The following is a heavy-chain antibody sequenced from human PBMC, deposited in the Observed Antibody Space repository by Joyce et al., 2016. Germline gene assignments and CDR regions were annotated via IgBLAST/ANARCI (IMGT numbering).Heavy chain of an antibody. CDR3: VRDQYYYDSSGSSFAV. CDR1: GFNFSNYW. J-gene: IGHJ4*02. D-gene: IGHD3-22*01. CDR2: IKQDGSEK. Sequence: EVQLVESGGGLVQPGGSLRLPCAVAGFNFSNYWMSWVRQAPGKGLEWVANIKQDGSEKYYVDSVKGRFTISRDNANNTVYLQMNSLRAEDTAVYYCVRDQYYYDSSGSSFAVWGRGTLVTVSS. V-gene: IGHV3-7*01.